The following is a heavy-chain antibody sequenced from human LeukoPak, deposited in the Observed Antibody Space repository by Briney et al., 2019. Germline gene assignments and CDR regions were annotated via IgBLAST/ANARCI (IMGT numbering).Heavy chain of an antibody. D-gene: IGHD5-18*01. CDR2: IIPIFGTA. V-gene: IGHV1-69*13. J-gene: IGHJ5*02. CDR1: GGTFSSYA. CDR3: ASTVDTAMGGWFDP. Sequence: SVTVSCKASGGTFSSYAISWVRQAPGQGLEWMGGIIPIFGTANYAQKFQGRVTITADESTSAAYMELSSLRSEDTAVYYCASTVDTAMGGWFDPWGQGTLVTVSS.